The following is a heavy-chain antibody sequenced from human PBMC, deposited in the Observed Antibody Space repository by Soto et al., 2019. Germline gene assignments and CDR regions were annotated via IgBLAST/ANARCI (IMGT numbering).Heavy chain of an antibody. Sequence: PGGSLRLSCAASGFTFSSYAMHWVRQAPGKGLEWVAVISYDGSNKYYADSVKGRFTISRDNSKNTLYLQMSSLRSEDTAVYYCAREYGIAAAGVVTVTDYYYYYGMVFWGQGTTVTVSS. CDR3: AREYGIAAAGVVTVTDYYYYYGMVF. J-gene: IGHJ6*02. CDR2: ISYDGSNK. D-gene: IGHD6-13*01. V-gene: IGHV3-30-3*01. CDR1: GFTFSSYA.